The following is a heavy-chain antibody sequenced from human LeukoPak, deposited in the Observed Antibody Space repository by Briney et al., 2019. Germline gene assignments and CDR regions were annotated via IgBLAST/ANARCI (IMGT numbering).Heavy chain of an antibody. Sequence: PGGSLRLSCAASGFTFSSYAMSWVRQAPGKGLEWVANIKQDGSEKYYVDSVKGRFTISRDNAKNSLYLQMNSLRAEDTAVYYCARFVRVRGVFWPYWGQGTLVTVSS. CDR2: IKQDGSEK. CDR1: GFTFSSYA. CDR3: ARFVRVRGVFWPY. J-gene: IGHJ4*02. V-gene: IGHV3-7*01. D-gene: IGHD3-10*01.